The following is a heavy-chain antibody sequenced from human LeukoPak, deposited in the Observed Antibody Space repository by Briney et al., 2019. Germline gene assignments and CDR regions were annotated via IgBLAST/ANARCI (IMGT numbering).Heavy chain of an antibody. V-gene: IGHV3-74*01. Sequence: GGSLRLSCAASGNYWMHWVRQAPGKGLVWVSHINSDGSWTSYADSVKGRFTISKDNAKNTVYLQMNNLRAEDTAVCYCVSFYETYWGRGTLVTVSS. CDR2: INSDGSWT. CDR3: VSFYETY. J-gene: IGHJ4*02. D-gene: IGHD2-2*01. CDR1: GNYW.